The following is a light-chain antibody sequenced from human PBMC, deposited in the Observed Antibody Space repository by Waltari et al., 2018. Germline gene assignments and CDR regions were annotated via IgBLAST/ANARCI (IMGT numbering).Light chain of an antibody. V-gene: IGLV6-57*04. CDR2: EDN. CDR1: GGSIASNY. Sequence: NFMLTQPHSVSESPGKTVTISCTRSGGSIASNYVQWYQQRPGSAPTTVIYEDNPRPSGVPVRFSGSVDSSSNSASLTISGLRTDDEADYYCQSYDITHWVFGGGTKLTVL. J-gene: IGLJ3*02. CDR3: QSYDITHWV.